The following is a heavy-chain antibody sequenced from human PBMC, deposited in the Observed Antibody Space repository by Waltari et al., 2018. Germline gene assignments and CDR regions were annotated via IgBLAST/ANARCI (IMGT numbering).Heavy chain of an antibody. V-gene: IGHV4-59*11. CDR2: TSYSGST. D-gene: IGHD3-22*01. CDR1: GGSIGIHH. J-gene: IGHJ6*02. Sequence: QVQLQESGPGLVKPSETLSLTCTVSGGSIGIHHWTWIRQPPGKGLEWIGFTSYSGSTSYNPSLKSRVTISVDTSKNQLSLKLTSVTAADTAVYYCAREYYYDTSGPASYGMDVWGQGTTVTVSS. CDR3: AREYYYDTSGPASYGMDV.